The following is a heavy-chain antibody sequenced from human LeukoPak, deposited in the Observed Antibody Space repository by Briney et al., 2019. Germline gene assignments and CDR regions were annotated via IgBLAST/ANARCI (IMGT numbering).Heavy chain of an antibody. CDR3: VRDTQMYHFDSGGIGHFHF. Sequence: PSETLSLTCNVSGASISTGTSYWGCIRQPPGRGLEWIGSIYHSGYTYYNPSLKSRVTISVDTSKNQFSLKLSSLTAADTAVYYCVRDTQMYHFDSGGIGHFHFWGRGTLVTVSS. CDR2: IYHSGYT. V-gene: IGHV4-39*02. J-gene: IGHJ2*01. D-gene: IGHD3-22*01. CDR1: GASISTGTSY.